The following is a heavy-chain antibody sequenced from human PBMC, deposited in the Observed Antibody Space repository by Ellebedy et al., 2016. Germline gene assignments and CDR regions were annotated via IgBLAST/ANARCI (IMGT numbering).Heavy chain of an antibody. D-gene: IGHD2-21*01. CDR1: GYTFTRYD. CDR3: ARGTSVVVITDAFDI. Sequence: ASVKVSXKASGYTFTRYDINWVRQAPGQGLEWMGWMNPNSGNTGYAQKFQGRVTMTRNTSISTAYMELSSLRSEDTAVYYCARGTSVVVITDAFDIWGQGTMVTVSS. V-gene: IGHV1-8*01. CDR2: MNPNSGNT. J-gene: IGHJ3*02.